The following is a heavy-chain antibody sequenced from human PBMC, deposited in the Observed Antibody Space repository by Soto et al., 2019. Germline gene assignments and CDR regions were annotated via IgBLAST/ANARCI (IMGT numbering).Heavy chain of an antibody. Sequence: EVQLLESGGGLEQPGGSLRLSCAASGFTFSSYAMSWVRQAPGKGLEWVSGISPSGGSTYYADSVKGRFTISRDNSKSTLSLQINSLRAEDTAIYYCAKFRPPTVGYFDLWGRGTPVTVSS. J-gene: IGHJ2*01. CDR2: ISPSGGST. CDR3: AKFRPPTVGYFDL. V-gene: IGHV3-23*01. CDR1: GFTFSSYA. D-gene: IGHD4-17*01.